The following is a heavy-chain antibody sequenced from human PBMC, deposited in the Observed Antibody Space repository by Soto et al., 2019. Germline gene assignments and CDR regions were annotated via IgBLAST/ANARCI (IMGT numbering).Heavy chain of an antibody. CDR2: IDPSDSDT. Sequence: EVQLVQSGAEVKKPGESLRISCKGSGYRFASYWIRWMRQMPGKGLEWMGRIDPSDSDTNYSPSFQDHVTISVDKSISTAYLQWSSLKASDTAMYYCAVEGNSPYWGQGTLVTVSS. V-gene: IGHV5-10-1*01. CDR3: AVEGNSPY. J-gene: IGHJ4*02. D-gene: IGHD1-7*01. CDR1: GYRFASYW.